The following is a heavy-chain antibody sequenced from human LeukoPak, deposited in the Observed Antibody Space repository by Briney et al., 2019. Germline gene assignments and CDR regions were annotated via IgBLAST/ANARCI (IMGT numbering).Heavy chain of an antibody. V-gene: IGHV3-49*04. D-gene: IGHD2-15*01. J-gene: IGHJ4*02. Sequence: PGGSLRLSCAASGFTFKSAWMSCVRQAPGKGLEWVGFIRSKPYGGTTEYAASVKGRFTISRDDSKSIAYLQMNSLKTEDTAVYYCTTGIKTADHWGQGTLVTVSS. CDR1: GFTFKSAW. CDR3: TTGIKTADH. CDR2: IRSKPYGGTT.